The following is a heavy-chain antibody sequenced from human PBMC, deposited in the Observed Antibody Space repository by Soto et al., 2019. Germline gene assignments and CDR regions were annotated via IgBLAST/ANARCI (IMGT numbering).Heavy chain of an antibody. D-gene: IGHD2-15*01. J-gene: IGHJ3*02. CDR3: ARVGYGGSSQGALDI. CDR2: FDPEDGET. V-gene: IGHV1-24*01. CDR1: GYTLTELS. Sequence: ASVKVSCKVSGYTLTELSMHWVRQAPGKGLEWMGGFDPEDGETIYAQKFQGRVTMTEDTSTDTAYMELSSLRSEDTAVYYCARVGYGGSSQGALDIWGQGTMVTVSS.